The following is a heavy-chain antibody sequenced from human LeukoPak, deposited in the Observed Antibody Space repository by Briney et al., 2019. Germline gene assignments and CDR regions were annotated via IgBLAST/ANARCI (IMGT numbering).Heavy chain of an antibody. J-gene: IGHJ4*02. CDR1: GYTFTGYY. CDR3: ARENYDYVWGSSM. Sequence: ASVKVSCKASGYTFTGYYMHWVRQAPGQGLEWMGRINPNSGGTNYAQKFQGRVTMTRDTSISTAYMKLSRLRSDDTAVYYCARENYDYVWGSSMWGQGTLVTVSS. V-gene: IGHV1-2*06. CDR2: INPNSGGT. D-gene: IGHD3-16*01.